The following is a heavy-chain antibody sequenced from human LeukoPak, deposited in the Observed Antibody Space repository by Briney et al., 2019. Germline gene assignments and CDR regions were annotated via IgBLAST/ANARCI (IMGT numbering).Heavy chain of an antibody. CDR3: AKETLGYCSGGSCADY. D-gene: IGHD2-15*01. CDR1: GFTFSSYA. CDR2: ISGSGGST. J-gene: IGHJ4*02. V-gene: IGHV3-23*01. Sequence: GGSLRLSCAASGFTFSSYAMSWVRQAPGKGLEWVLAISGSGGSTYYADSVKGRFTISRDNSKNTLYLQMNSLRAEDTAVYYCAKETLGYCSGGSCADYWGQGTLVTVSS.